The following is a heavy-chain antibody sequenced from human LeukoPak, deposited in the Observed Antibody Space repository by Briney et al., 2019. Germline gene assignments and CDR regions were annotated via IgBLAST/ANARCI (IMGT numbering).Heavy chain of an antibody. V-gene: IGHV3-30*18. CDR1: GFTSIFYG. J-gene: IGHJ4*02. CDR2: ISDDGTKE. Sequence: GGSLRLSCADSGFTSIFYGMHWVRQAPGKGLEWVAVISDDGTKEYYADSVKGRFTVSRDNSKNMLYLQMNSLRTEDTAVYYCAKDEGGDYVGLDYWGQGTLVTVSS. D-gene: IGHD4-17*01. CDR3: AKDEGGDYVGLDY.